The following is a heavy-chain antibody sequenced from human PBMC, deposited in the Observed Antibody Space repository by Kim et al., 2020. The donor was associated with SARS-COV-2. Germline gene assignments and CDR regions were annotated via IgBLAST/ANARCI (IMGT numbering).Heavy chain of an antibody. D-gene: IGHD3-3*01. CDR1: YY. CDR3: ARGGEKYYDFWSGYEGHYGMDV. V-gene: IGHV4-59*13. CDR2: IYYSGST. Sequence: YYWSWIRQPPGKGLEWIGYIYYSGSTNYNPSLKSRVTISVDTSKNQFSLKLSSVTAADTAVYYCARGGEKYYDFWSGYEGHYGMDVWGQGTKVTV. J-gene: IGHJ6*02.